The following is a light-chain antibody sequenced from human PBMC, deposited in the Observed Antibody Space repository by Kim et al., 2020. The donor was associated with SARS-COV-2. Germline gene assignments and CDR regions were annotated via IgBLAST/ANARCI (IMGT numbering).Light chain of an antibody. CDR2: GAS. V-gene: IGKV3-20*01. CDR3: QQYGSSPPIT. J-gene: IGKJ5*01. Sequence: PGERATLSCRASQSVSSSYLAWYQQKPGQATRLLIYGASSRATGIPDRFSGSGSGTDFTLTISRLEPEDFAVYYCQQYGSSPPITFGQGTRLEIK. CDR1: QSVSSSY.